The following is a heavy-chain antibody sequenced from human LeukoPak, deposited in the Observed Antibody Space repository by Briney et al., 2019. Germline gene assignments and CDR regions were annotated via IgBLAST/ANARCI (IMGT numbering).Heavy chain of an antibody. J-gene: IGHJ4*02. D-gene: IGHD3-22*01. CDR3: ARVNLKMSSGYYYGPADY. CDR1: GYTFTSYY. CDR2: INPSGGST. V-gene: IGHV1-46*01. Sequence: ASVKVSCKASGYTFTSYYMHWVRQAPGQGLEWMGIINPSGGSTSYAQKFQGRVTMTGDTSTSTVYMELSSLRSEDTAVYYCARVNLKMSSGYYYGPADYWGQGTLVTVSS.